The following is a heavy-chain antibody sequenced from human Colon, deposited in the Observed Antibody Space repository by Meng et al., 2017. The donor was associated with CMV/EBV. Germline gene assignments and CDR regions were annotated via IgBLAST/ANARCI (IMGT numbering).Heavy chain of an antibody. CDR1: GFTFMNDG. Sequence: GGSLRLSCVGSGFTFMNDGMNWVRQAPGKGLEWVAYISSSGSTRLYADSVKGRFTVSRDNAKNSVYLQMSSLRVEDTAIYYCANVDYNYYYAMDVWGLGTTVTVSS. V-gene: IGHV3-48*03. CDR2: ISSSGSTR. CDR3: ANVDYNYYYAMDV. J-gene: IGHJ6*02. D-gene: IGHD3-10*01.